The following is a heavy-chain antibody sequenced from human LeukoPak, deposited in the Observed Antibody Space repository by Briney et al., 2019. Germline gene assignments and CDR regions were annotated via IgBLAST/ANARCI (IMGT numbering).Heavy chain of an antibody. V-gene: IGHV1-3*02. Sequence: ASVKASCKASGYTFSSYAIHWARQAPGQRLEWMGWSNAGNGNTKYSQEFEGRVTITRDTSASTAYMELSSLRSDDMAVYYCARGRGHYGLDVWGQGTTVTVSS. CDR1: GYTFSSYA. CDR3: ARGRGHYGLDV. CDR2: SNAGNGNT. J-gene: IGHJ6*02. D-gene: IGHD3-10*01.